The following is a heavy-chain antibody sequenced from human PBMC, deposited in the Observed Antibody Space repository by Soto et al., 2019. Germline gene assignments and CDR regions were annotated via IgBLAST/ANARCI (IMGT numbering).Heavy chain of an antibody. CDR3: ARDRCINGVCYSDY. J-gene: IGHJ4*02. Sequence: SETLSLTCTVSGGSISGYYWSWIRQPPGKGLEWIGYIYNSGYSNYNPSLKSRVTISVDTSKNQFSLKLSSVTAADTAVYYCARDRCINGVCYSDYWGQGTLVTVSS. V-gene: IGHV4-59*01. CDR1: GGSISGYY. D-gene: IGHD2-8*01. CDR2: IYNSGYS.